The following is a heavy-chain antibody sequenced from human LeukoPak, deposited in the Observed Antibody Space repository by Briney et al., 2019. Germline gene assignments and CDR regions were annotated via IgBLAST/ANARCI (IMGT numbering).Heavy chain of an antibody. J-gene: IGHJ4*02. V-gene: IGHV3-74*01. Sequence: PGGSLRLSCAASGFTFSSYWMHWVRQAPGKGLVWVSRINSDGSSTSYADSVKGRFTISRDNAKNTLYLQMNSLRAEDTAVYYCARGHLRGTGWYYFDYWGQGTLVTVSS. CDR2: INSDGSST. D-gene: IGHD6-19*01. CDR1: GFTFSSYW. CDR3: ARGHLRGTGWYYFDY.